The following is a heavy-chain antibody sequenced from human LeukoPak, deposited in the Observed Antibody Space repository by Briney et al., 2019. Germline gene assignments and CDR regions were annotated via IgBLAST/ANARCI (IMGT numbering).Heavy chain of an antibody. V-gene: IGHV1-2*02. Sequence: ASVKVSCKASGYTFTGYYMHWVRQAPGQGLEWMGWINPNSGGTNYAQKFQGRVTMTRDTSISTAYMELSTLRSDDTAVYYCARAEEPNGKVGPGLWGQGTMVTVSS. J-gene: IGHJ3*01. CDR3: ARAEEPNGKVGPGL. D-gene: IGHD1-14*01. CDR2: INPNSGGT. CDR1: GYTFTGYY.